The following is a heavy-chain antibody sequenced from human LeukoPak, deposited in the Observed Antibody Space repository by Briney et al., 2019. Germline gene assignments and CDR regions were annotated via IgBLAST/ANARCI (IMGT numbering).Heavy chain of an antibody. J-gene: IGHJ4*02. CDR3: ARGEFPCGGNCYSALDY. CDR1: GFTFSSYS. Sequence: GGSLRLSCAASGFTFSSYSMNWVRQAPGKGLEWVSYISSSSSTIYYADSVKGRFTISRDNARNSLFLQMNSLRAEDTAVYYCARGEFPCGGNCYSALDYWGQGALVTVSS. CDR2: ISSSSSTI. V-gene: IGHV3-48*01. D-gene: IGHD2-21*02.